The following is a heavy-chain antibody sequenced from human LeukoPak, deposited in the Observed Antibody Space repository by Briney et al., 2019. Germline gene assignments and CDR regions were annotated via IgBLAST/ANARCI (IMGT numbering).Heavy chain of an antibody. J-gene: IGHJ4*02. Sequence: ASVKVSCKASGYTFTSYYMHWVRQAPGQGLEWMGIINPSGGSTSYAQKFQGRVTMTRDMSTSTVYMELSSLRSDDTAVYYCARALGGIAVAGALVPFDYWGQGTLVTVSS. D-gene: IGHD6-19*01. CDR1: GYTFTSYY. CDR3: ARALGGIAVAGALVPFDY. V-gene: IGHV1-46*01. CDR2: INPSGGST.